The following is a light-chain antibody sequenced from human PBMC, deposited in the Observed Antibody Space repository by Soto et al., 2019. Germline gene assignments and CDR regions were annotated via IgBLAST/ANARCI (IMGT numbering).Light chain of an antibody. V-gene: IGKV3-20*01. J-gene: IGKJ4*01. CDR3: QQFGNSPLLT. CDR2: GVS. CDR1: QSVSSSY. Sequence: EIVLTQSPGTLSLSPGERATLSCRASQSVSSSYLAWYQQKPGQAPRLLMYGVSTRATGIPDRFSGSGSGTDFTLTICRLEPEDFAVYYCQQFGNSPLLTFGGGTKVQIK.